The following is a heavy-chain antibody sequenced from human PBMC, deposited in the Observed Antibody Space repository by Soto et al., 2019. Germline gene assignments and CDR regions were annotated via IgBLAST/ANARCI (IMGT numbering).Heavy chain of an antibody. J-gene: IGHJ4*02. CDR3: ARESVSGTSRFDS. V-gene: IGHV4-4*07. Sequence: QVQLQESGPGLVRPSETLSLTCTVSGDSLSTYYWSWIRQPAGERLEWIGRIHDTGRTNYNPSLKSRVTMSVDTSKNQFSLRVNSVTAADPAVYYGARESVSGTSRFDSWGQGTLVTVSS. CDR1: GDSLSTYY. D-gene: IGHD3-16*01. CDR2: IHDTGRT.